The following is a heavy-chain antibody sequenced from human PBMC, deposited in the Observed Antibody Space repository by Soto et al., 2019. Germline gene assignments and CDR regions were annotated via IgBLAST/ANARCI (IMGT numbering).Heavy chain of an antibody. Sequence: GASVKVSCKASGYTFTSYGISWVRQAPGQGLEWMGWISAYNGNTNYAQKLQGRVTMTTDTSTSTAYMELRSLRSDDTAVYYCARDSFPRRFLEWLPTNNWFDPWGQGTLVTVSS. J-gene: IGHJ5*02. V-gene: IGHV1-18*01. D-gene: IGHD3-3*01. CDR2: ISAYNGNT. CDR3: ARDSFPRRFLEWLPTNNWFDP. CDR1: GYTFTSYG.